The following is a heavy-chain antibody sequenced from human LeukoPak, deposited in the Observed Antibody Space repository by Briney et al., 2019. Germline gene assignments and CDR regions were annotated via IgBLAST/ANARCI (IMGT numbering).Heavy chain of an antibody. CDR2: ISYDGSNK. CDR3: AKDGYGDYVFYYYYYMDV. V-gene: IGHV3-30*18. CDR1: GFTFSSHG. D-gene: IGHD4-17*01. J-gene: IGHJ6*03. Sequence: GRSLRLSCAASGFTFSSHGMHWVRQAPGKGLEWVAVISYDGSNKYYADSVKGRFTISRDNSKNTLYLQMNSLRAEDTAVYYCAKDGYGDYVFYYYYYMDVWGKGTTVTVSS.